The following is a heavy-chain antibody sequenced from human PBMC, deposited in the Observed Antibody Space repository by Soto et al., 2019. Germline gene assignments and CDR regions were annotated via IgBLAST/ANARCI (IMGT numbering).Heavy chain of an antibody. Sequence: QVTVKESGPVLVKPTETLTLTCTVSGFSLSNAGLGVSWIRQPPGKALEWLAHIFSNDEKSYSTSLKSRLTISKDTSKSQVLITMTNMDPVDTATYYCASTYTTSWYWFDPWGQGTLVTVSS. J-gene: IGHJ5*02. CDR2: IFSNDEK. V-gene: IGHV2-26*04. D-gene: IGHD6-13*01. CDR3: ASTYTTSWYWFDP. CDR1: GFSLSNAGLG.